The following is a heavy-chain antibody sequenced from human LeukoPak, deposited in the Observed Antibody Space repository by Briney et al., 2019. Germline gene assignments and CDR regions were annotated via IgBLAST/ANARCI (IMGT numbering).Heavy chain of an antibody. V-gene: IGHV3-30-3*01. CDR1: GFTFSSYA. D-gene: IGHD2-2*01. J-gene: IGHJ6*03. Sequence: GGSLRLSCVASGFTFSSYAMHWVRQAPGKGLEWVAVTSYDGSNKYYADSVRGRFTISRDNSKNTLYLQMNSLRAEDTAVYYCAGGMAADIVVVPAGTSMDVWGKGTTVTVSS. CDR3: AGGMAADIVVVPAGTSMDV. CDR2: TSYDGSNK.